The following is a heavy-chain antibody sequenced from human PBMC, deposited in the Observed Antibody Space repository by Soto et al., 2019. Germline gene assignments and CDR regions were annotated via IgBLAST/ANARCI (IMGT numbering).Heavy chain of an antibody. CDR3: ARDVGDGFRSNAMDV. Sequence: QVQLVESGGGVVQPGRSLRLSCAASTFAFSSYAMHWVRQTPGKGLEWVAIISYDGSNKYYADSVKGRFTISRDNSKNTLYLQVNSLRAEVTAVYFSARDVGDGFRSNAMDVWGQGTTVTVSS. CDR1: TFAFSSYA. D-gene: IGHD5-12*01. J-gene: IGHJ6*02. V-gene: IGHV3-30-3*01. CDR2: ISYDGSNK.